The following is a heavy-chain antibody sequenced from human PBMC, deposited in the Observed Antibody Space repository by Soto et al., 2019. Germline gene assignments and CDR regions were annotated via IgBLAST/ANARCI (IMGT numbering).Heavy chain of an antibody. CDR3: ARSPQYYYDSSGYYFEDNWFDP. D-gene: IGHD3-22*01. CDR2: IYHSGST. Sequence: QVQLQESGPGLVKPSETLSLTCAVSGYSISSGYYWGWIRQPPGKGLEWIGSIYHSGSTYYNPSLKSRVTISVDTSKNQFSLKLSSVTAADTAVYYCARSPQYYYDSSGYYFEDNWFDPWGQGTLVTVSS. CDR1: GYSISSGYY. J-gene: IGHJ5*02. V-gene: IGHV4-38-2*01.